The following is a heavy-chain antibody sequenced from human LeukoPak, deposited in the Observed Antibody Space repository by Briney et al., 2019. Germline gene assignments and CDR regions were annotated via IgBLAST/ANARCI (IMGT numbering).Heavy chain of an antibody. Sequence: PGGSLRLSCAASGFTFSSYAMHWVRQAPGKGLEWVAVISYDGSNKYYADSVKGRFTISRDNSKNTLYLQMNSLRAEDTAVYYCAKMRGGTKDGLDYWGQGTLVTVSS. J-gene: IGHJ4*02. CDR2: ISYDGSNK. CDR1: GFTFSSYA. D-gene: IGHD1-7*01. CDR3: AKMRGGTKDGLDY. V-gene: IGHV3-30*04.